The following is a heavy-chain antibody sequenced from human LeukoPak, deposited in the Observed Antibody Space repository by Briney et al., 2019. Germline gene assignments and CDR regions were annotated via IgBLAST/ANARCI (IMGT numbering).Heavy chain of an antibody. CDR2: VNHSGYT. CDR3: ARMTTGHDY. J-gene: IGHJ4*02. D-gene: IGHD4-17*01. Sequence: PSVTLSLTCGVSGTSFTSYYWRWIRQSPGKGLEGIGEVNHSGYTNMNPSLKSPVTISVDTSQDLFSLVMASATASDTAVYFRARMTTGHDYWGQGTLVTVSS. V-gene: IGHV4-34*01. CDR1: GTSFTSYY.